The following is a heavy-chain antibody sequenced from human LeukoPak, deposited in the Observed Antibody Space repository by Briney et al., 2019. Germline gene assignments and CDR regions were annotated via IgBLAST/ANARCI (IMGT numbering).Heavy chain of an antibody. D-gene: IGHD3-10*01. J-gene: IGHJ4*02. V-gene: IGHV3-9*03. CDR3: AKDRASWFGEFQGFVFEY. CDR2: ITWNSGSI. CDR1: GFTFDDYA. Sequence: GGSLRLSCAAFGFTFDDYAMHWVRQAPGKGLEWVSGITWNSGSIDYADSVKGRFTISRDNAKNSLYLQMNSLRAEDMALYYCAKDRASWFGEFQGFVFEYWGQGTLVTVSS.